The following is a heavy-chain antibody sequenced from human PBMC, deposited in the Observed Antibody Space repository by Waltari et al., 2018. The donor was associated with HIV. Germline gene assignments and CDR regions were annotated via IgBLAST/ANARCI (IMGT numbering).Heavy chain of an antibody. CDR2: ISDRGSTT. CDR3: AKPRMEYAIRDHFFGLDV. Sequence: GRLVQPGGSLRLSCVGSGFTFPTYPMSWVRQAPGKGLEWVAGISDRGSTTFYADSVKGCFTISRDNSKNTIYLQIDSLRADDTAVYYCAKPRMEYAIRDHFFGLDVWGQGTTVTVSS. D-gene: IGHD2-8*01. J-gene: IGHJ6*02. CDR1: GFTFPTYP. V-gene: IGHV3-23*01.